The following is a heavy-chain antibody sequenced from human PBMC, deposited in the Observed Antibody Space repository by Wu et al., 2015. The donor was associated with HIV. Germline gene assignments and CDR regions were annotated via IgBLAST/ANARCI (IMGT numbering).Heavy chain of an antibody. Sequence: QVQLVQSGAEVKKPGSSVKVSCKASGGTYSSYAISWVRQAPGQGLEWMGRIIPIFRTTSYAQKFQGRVTITADESTSTAYMELSSLRSEDTAVYYCARENRGGYSPFGYWGQGTLVTVSS. J-gene: IGHJ4*02. V-gene: IGHV1-69*13. CDR3: ARENRGGYSPFGY. CDR1: GGTYSSYA. CDR2: IIPIFRTT. D-gene: IGHD5-18*01.